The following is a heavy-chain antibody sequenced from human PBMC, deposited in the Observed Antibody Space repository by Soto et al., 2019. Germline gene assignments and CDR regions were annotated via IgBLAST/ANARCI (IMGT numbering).Heavy chain of an antibody. D-gene: IGHD2-8*01. V-gene: IGHV3-23*01. CDR2: VSGRGGST. CDR3: AKDALLVYSSSPPFGWFDP. Sequence: GGSLGLSCAASGVTFSSYSMGWVRQGPGKGLECVSVVSGRGGSTYYADSLKGRFTIPRDNSKNTLYLQMNSLSADDTPVYYCAKDALLVYSSSPPFGWFDPWGQGTLVTVSS. J-gene: IGHJ5*02. CDR1: GVTFSSYS.